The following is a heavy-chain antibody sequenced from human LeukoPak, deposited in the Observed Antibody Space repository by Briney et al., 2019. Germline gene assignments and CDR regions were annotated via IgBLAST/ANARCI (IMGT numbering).Heavy chain of an antibody. D-gene: IGHD6-19*01. J-gene: IGHJ4*02. V-gene: IGHV3-7*01. CDR1: GFTFSNSW. CDR2: IKEDGSEK. Sequence: GGSLRLSXAASGFTFSNSWMTWIRQAPGKGLEWGANIKEDGSEKNYVDSVRGRFTISRDNAKNSLYLQMNSLRAEDTAVYYCARDSGWYPVDYWGQGTLVTVSS. CDR3: ARDSGWYPVDY.